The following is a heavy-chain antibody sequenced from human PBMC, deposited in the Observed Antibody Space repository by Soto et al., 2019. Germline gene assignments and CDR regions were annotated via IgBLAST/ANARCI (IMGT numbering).Heavy chain of an antibody. CDR2: ITSDTNTI. D-gene: IGHD1-26*01. CDR1: GFRFNIYS. CDR3: ARPALLIATFDY. Sequence: GGSLRLSCAASGFRFNIYSVNWIRQAPGKGLEWFAYITSDTNTIKYADSVKGRFTISRDNSKNTLYLQMNSLRAEDTAVYYCARPALLIATFDYWGQGTLVTVSS. V-gene: IGHV3-48*01. J-gene: IGHJ4*02.